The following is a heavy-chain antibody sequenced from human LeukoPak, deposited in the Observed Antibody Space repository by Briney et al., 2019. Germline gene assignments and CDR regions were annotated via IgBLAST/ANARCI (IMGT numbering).Heavy chain of an antibody. Sequence: ASVKVSCKASGYTFIDYYIHWVRQAPGQGLEWMGWINSNSGGTNYAQKFQGRVTMTRDTSISTAHMELSRLRSDDTAVYYCVRQVSDYWGQGTLVTVSS. D-gene: IGHD1-14*01. CDR1: GYTFIDYY. CDR2: INSNSGGT. V-gene: IGHV1-2*02. J-gene: IGHJ4*02. CDR3: VRQVSDY.